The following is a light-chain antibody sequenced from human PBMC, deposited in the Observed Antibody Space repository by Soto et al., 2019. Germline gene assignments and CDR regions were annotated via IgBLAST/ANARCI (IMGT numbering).Light chain of an antibody. CDR1: QSISSW. Sequence: DSQMTQSPSALSASVGDRVTSSCRASQSISSWLAWYQQKPGKAPKLLIYDASSLESGVPSRFSGSGSGTDFTLTISSLQPEDFATYYCQQANSFPVTFGQGTRLEI. V-gene: IGKV1-5*01. CDR2: DAS. J-gene: IGKJ5*01. CDR3: QQANSFPVT.